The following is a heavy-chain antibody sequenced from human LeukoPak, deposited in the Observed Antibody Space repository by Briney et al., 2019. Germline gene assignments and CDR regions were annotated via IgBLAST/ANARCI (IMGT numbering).Heavy chain of an antibody. CDR2: ISYNERNK. Sequence: GGSLRLSCTASGFTFNTCGMHWVRQAPGKGLEWVALISYNERNKEYADSVKGRFTIARDNSKNTLYLQMNSLRAEDTAVYYCAKEEQQLDFDYWGQGTLVTVSS. D-gene: IGHD6-13*01. V-gene: IGHV3-30*18. CDR3: AKEEQQLDFDY. CDR1: GFTFNTCG. J-gene: IGHJ4*02.